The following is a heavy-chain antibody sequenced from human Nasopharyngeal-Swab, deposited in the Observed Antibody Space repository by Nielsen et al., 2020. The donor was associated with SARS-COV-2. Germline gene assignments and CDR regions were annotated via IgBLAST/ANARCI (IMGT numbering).Heavy chain of an antibody. D-gene: IGHD5-12*01. V-gene: IGHV1-69*10. Sequence: SVKVSCKASGGTFSSYAISWVRQAPGQRLEWMGGIIPIIDVAKYGQKFQGRVAITADKSTSTAYMELRSLGSDDTGVYYCARGGWLRRSYYYSYYYTDVWGKGTTVSVSS. CDR2: IIPIIDVA. J-gene: IGHJ6*03. CDR1: GGTFSSYA. CDR3: ARGGWLRRSYYYSYYYTDV.